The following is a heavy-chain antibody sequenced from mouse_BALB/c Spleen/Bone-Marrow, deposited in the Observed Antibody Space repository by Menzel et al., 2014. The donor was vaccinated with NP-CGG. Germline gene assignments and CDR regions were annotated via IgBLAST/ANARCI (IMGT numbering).Heavy chain of an antibody. D-gene: IGHD1-1*01. V-gene: IGHV1-80*01. CDR2: IYPGDGDT. Sequence: VQLQQSGAKLVRPGSSVKISCKASGYAFSSYWMNWVKQRPGQGLEWIGQIYPGDGDTNYNGKFKGKATLTADKSSSTAYMQPSSLTSEDSAVYFCARRGYYGSSYYFDYWGQGTTLTVSS. J-gene: IGHJ2*01. CDR3: ARRGYYGSSYYFDY. CDR1: GYAFSSYW.